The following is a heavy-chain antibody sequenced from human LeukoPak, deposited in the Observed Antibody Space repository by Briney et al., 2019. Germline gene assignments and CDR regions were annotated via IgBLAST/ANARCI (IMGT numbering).Heavy chain of an antibody. CDR1: GGSISSSSYY. V-gene: IGHV4-39*07. D-gene: IGHD3-10*01. Sequence: TPSETLSLTCTVSGGSISSSSYYWGWIRQPPGKGLEWIGSIDYSGSTYYNPSLKSRVTISVHTSKSQFSLKLSSVTAADTAVYYCARDGGYGSGSALWGQGTLITVSS. J-gene: IGHJ4*02. CDR2: IDYSGST. CDR3: ARDGGYGSGSAL.